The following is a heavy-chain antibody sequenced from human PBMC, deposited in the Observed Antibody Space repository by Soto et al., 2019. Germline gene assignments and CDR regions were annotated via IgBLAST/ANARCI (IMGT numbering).Heavy chain of an antibody. CDR3: ARGDCVGGTCYSLAGSFYYYMDV. CDR1: GFTFSNYW. J-gene: IGHJ6*03. CDR2: INNDGSVS. Sequence: EVQLVESGGGLVQPGGSLRLSCVASGFTFSNYWMYWVRQAPGEGLVWVSRINNDGSVSSYADSVKGRLTISRDNVKTTLYRQMDSLRAEDTAVYYCARGDCVGGTCYSLAGSFYYYMDVWGKGTTVTVFS. V-gene: IGHV3-74*01. D-gene: IGHD2-15*01.